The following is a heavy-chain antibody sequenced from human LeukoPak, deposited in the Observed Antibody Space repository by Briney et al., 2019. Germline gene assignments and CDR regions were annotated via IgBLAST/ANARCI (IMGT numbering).Heavy chain of an antibody. CDR3: ARDPLYYFDY. CDR2: INHSGST. CDR1: GGSFSGYY. J-gene: IGHJ4*02. Sequence: SETLSLTCAVYGGSFSGYYWSWIRQPPGKGLEWIGEINHSGSTNYNPSLKSRVTISVDTSKNQFSLKLSPVTAADTAVYYCARDPLYYFDYWGQGTLVTVSS. D-gene: IGHD2-2*01. V-gene: IGHV4-34*01.